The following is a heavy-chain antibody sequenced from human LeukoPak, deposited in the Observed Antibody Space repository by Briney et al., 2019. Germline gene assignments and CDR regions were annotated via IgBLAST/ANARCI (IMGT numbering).Heavy chain of an antibody. D-gene: IGHD3-22*01. CDR3: ATNVLGNYYDSSGYPYY. V-gene: IGHV3-30*02. Sequence: GGSLRLSCVASTSIFTLGDFPVHWVRQPPGKGLEWVAFIRYDGSNKYYADSVKGRFTISRDNSKNTLYLQMNSLRVEDTAVYYCATNVLGNYYDSSGYPYYWGQGTLVTVSS. CDR2: IRYDGSNK. CDR1: TSIFTLGDFP. J-gene: IGHJ4*02.